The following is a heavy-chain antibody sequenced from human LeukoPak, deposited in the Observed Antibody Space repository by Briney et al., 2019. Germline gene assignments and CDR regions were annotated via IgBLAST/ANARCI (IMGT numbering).Heavy chain of an antibody. V-gene: IGHV3-23*01. J-gene: IGHJ4*02. Sequence: GGSLRLSCAASGFIFSIYSMSWVRRAPGKGLEWVSAITSSGDITNYADSVKGRFTISRDNSKNTLYLHMSSLRDEDTAVYHCAKELYGDYSGHWGQGTLVTVSS. CDR3: AKELYGDYSGH. CDR2: ITSSGDIT. D-gene: IGHD4-17*01. CDR1: GFIFSIYS.